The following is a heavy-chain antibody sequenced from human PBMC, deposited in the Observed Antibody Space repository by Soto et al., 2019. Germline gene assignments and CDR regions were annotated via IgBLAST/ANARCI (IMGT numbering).Heavy chain of an antibody. J-gene: IGHJ4*02. D-gene: IGHD2-8*01. CDR3: ARDTNGLHY. CDR2: ISGSGGST. Sequence: PGGSLRLSCAASGFTFSSYAMSWVRQAPGKGLEWVSAISGSGGSTDYADSVKGRFTISRDNSKNTLYLQMNSLRADDTAVYYCARDTNGLHYWGQGTLVTVSS. V-gene: IGHV3-23*01. CDR1: GFTFSSYA.